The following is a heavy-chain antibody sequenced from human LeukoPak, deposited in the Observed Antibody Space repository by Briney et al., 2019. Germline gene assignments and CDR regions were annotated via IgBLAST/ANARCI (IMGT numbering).Heavy chain of an antibody. V-gene: IGHV1-18*01. CDR2: ISTHSGDT. J-gene: IGHJ6*02. CDR1: GYPFTRFA. Sequence: ASVNVSCKATGYPFTRFAINWVRQAPGQGLEWMGWISTHSGDTKYAETLQGRLTMTTDTSTNTAHMELRGLRSDDTAVYYCARNLGEEHNHYCGLDVWGQGTTVVVSS. CDR3: ARNLGEEHNHYCGLDV. D-gene: IGHD3-16*01.